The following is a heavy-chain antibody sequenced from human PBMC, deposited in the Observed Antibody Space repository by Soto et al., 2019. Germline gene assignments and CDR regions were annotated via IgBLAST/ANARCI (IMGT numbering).Heavy chain of an antibody. CDR3: ARGPSITMVRGVIDY. V-gene: IGHV4-31*03. CDR1: GGSISSGGYY. J-gene: IGHJ4*02. D-gene: IGHD3-10*01. CDR2: IYYSGST. Sequence: LSLTCTVSGGSISSGGYYWSWIRQHPGKGLEWIGYIYYSGSTYYNPSLKSRVTISVDTSKNQFSLKLSSVTAADTAVYYCARGPSITMVRGVIDYWGQGTLVTVSS.